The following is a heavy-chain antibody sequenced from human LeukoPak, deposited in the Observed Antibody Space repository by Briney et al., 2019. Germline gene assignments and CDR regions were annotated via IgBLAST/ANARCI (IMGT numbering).Heavy chain of an antibody. D-gene: IGHD2-15*01. CDR1: GYTLTELS. J-gene: IGHJ3*02. CDR3: ATSGLQGLLHDAFDI. Sequence: ASVKVSCKVSGYTLTELSMHWVRQAPGKGLEWMGGFDPEDGETIYAQKFQGRVTMTEDTSTDTAYMELSSLRSEDTAVYYCATSGLQGLLHDAFDIWGQGTMVTVSS. V-gene: IGHV1-24*01. CDR2: FDPEDGET.